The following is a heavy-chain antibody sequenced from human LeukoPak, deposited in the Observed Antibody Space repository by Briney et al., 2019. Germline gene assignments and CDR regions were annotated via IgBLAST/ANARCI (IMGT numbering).Heavy chain of an antibody. Sequence: ASVKVSCKASGYTFTNYHINWVRQASGQGLEWMTWINPDTGDKGYARKFQDRVTITTDTSISTAYMELSSLSSEDTAVYFCARTTSMTASGYDYWGQGTLVTVPS. D-gene: IGHD2-21*02. CDR2: INPDTGDK. J-gene: IGHJ4*02. CDR3: ARTTSMTASGYDY. CDR1: GYTFTNYH. V-gene: IGHV1-8*03.